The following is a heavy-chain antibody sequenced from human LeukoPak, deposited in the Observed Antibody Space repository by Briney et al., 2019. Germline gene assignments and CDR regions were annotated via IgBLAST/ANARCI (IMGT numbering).Heavy chain of an antibody. CDR2: IYYNGST. D-gene: IGHD3-9*01. Sequence: KPSETLSLTCTVSGGSISSYYWSWIRQPPGKGLEWIGYIYYNGSTNYNPSLKSRVTISVDTSKNQFSLKLSSVTAADTAVYYCARGRLQYFAWPKNQTPNYYFDYGGKGTLVTVSS. CDR3: ARGRLQYFAWPKNQTPNYYFDY. CDR1: GGSISSYY. J-gene: IGHJ4*02. V-gene: IGHV4-59*08.